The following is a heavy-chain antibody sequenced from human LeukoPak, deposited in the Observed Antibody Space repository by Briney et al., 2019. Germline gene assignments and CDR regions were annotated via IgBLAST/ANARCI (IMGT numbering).Heavy chain of an antibody. Sequence: GGSLRLSCAASGFTFSSYRMNWVRQAPGKGLEWVSSISSSSSYIYYADSVKGRFTISRDNAKNSLYLQMNSLRAEDTAVYYCARTVTTGYYYGMDVWGQGTTVTVSS. J-gene: IGHJ6*02. V-gene: IGHV3-21*01. D-gene: IGHD4-17*01. CDR2: ISSSSSYI. CDR1: GFTFSSYR. CDR3: ARTVTTGYYYGMDV.